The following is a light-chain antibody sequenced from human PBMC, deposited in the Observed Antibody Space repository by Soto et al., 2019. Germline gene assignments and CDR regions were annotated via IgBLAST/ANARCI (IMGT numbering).Light chain of an antibody. V-gene: IGKV1-39*01. CDR1: QSISSY. J-gene: IGKJ2*01. CDR3: QQSYSTLLYT. Sequence: DIQMTQSPSSLSASVGDRVTITCRASQSISSYLNWYQQRPGKAPKLLIYAASSWQSGVPSRFSGSGSGTDFTLTISSLQPEDFATYYCQQSYSTLLYTFGQGNKLEIK. CDR2: AAS.